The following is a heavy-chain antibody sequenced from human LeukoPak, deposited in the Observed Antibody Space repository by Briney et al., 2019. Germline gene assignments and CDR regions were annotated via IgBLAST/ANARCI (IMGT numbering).Heavy chain of an antibody. CDR1: GFTFSSYA. D-gene: IGHD5-18*01. CDR3: ARHLSGITGYTYGRGIDY. Sequence: GGSLRLSCAASGFTFSSYAMSWVRQAPGKGLEWVSAISGSGGSTYYADSVKGRFTISRDNSKSTLYLQMNSLRAEDTAVYYCARHLSGITGYTYGRGIDYWGQGTLVTVSS. J-gene: IGHJ4*02. V-gene: IGHV3-23*01. CDR2: ISGSGGST.